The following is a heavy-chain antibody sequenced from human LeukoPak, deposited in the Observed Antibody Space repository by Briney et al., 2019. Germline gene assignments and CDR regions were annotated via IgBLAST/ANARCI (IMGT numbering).Heavy chain of an antibody. CDR1: GDSISSGGYY. J-gene: IGHJ3*02. D-gene: IGHD3-16*01. Sequence: SQTLSLTCTVSGDSISSGGYYWSWIRQRPGKGLEWIGYIYYSGSTYYNPSLKSRVTISVDTSKNQFSLKLSSVTAADTAVYYWARGGGGPFDIWGQGTMVTVSS. CDR3: ARGGGGPFDI. V-gene: IGHV4-31*03. CDR2: IYYSGST.